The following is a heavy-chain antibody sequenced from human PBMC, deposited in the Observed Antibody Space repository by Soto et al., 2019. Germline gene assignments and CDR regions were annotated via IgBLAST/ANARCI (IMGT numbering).Heavy chain of an antibody. CDR1: GFTFSSYE. D-gene: IGHD6-6*01. CDR3: ARDWSSIAARLGGFDP. Sequence: GGSLRLSCAASGFTFSSYEMNWVRQAPGKGLEWVSYISSSGSTIYYADSVKGRFTNSRDNAKNSLYLQMNSLRAEDTAVYYCARDWSSIAARLGGFDPWGQGTLVTVSS. V-gene: IGHV3-48*03. J-gene: IGHJ5*02. CDR2: ISSSGSTI.